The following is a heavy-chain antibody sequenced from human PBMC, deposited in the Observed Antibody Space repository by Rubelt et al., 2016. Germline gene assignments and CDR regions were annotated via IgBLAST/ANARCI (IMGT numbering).Heavy chain of an antibody. J-gene: IGHJ6*03. V-gene: IGHV4-61*05. CDR2: IYYSGIT. D-gene: IGHD7-27*01. CDR3: ARTGDSTGFYYYYMDV. Sequence: QLQLQESGPGLLKSSETLSLTCTVSGGSISRSSYYWGWIRQPPGKGLEWIGCIYYSGITKYNPSLKSRVTISVETSRKQFSLKLSSVTAADTAVYFCARTGDSTGFYYYYMDVWGKGTTVTVSS. CDR1: GGSISRSSYY.